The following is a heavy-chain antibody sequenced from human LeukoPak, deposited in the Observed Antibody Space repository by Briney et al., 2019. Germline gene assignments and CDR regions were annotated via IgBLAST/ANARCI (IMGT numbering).Heavy chain of an antibody. J-gene: IGHJ6*03. CDR2: INPSGGST. D-gene: IGHD1-14*01. Sequence: ASVKVSCKASGYTFTSYYMHWVRQAPGQGLEWMGIINPSGGSTNYAQKFQGRVTMTRDTSTSTAYMELSRLRSDDTAVYYCARVGRVTGYYYYYMDVWGKGTTVTVSS. V-gene: IGHV1-46*01. CDR3: ARVGRVTGYYYYYMDV. CDR1: GYTFTSYY.